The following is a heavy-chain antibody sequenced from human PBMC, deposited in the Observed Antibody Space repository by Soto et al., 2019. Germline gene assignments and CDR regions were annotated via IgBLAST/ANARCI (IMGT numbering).Heavy chain of an antibody. D-gene: IGHD3-22*01. CDR2: IYWNDDK. CDR3: ARDLAYYYDSRGDFDP. J-gene: IGHJ5*02. CDR1: GFSLSTSGVG. V-gene: IGHV2-5*01. Sequence: SGPTLVNPTQTLTLTCTFSGFSLSTSGVGVGWIRQPPGKALEWLALIYWNDDKRYSPSLKSRLTITKDTSKNQVVLTMTNMDPVDTATYYCARDLAYYYDSRGDFDPWGQGTLVTV.